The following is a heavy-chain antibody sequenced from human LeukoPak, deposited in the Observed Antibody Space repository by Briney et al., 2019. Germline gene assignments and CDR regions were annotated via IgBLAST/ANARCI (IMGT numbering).Heavy chain of an antibody. V-gene: IGHV3-48*02. D-gene: IGHD3-22*01. J-gene: IGHJ4*02. Sequence: GGSLRLSCAASGFXFSSYSMNWVRQAPGKGLEWVSSISSSSSTIYYADSVKGRFTISRDNAKNSLYLQMNSQRDEDTAVYYCARDRYYDSSGYAYWGQGTLVTVSS. CDR3: ARDRYYDSSGYAY. CDR2: ISSSSSTI. CDR1: GFXFSSYS.